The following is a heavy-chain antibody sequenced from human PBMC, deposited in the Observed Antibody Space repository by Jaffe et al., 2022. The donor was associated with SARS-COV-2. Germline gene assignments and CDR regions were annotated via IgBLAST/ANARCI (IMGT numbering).Heavy chain of an antibody. CDR2: ITQDGSET. V-gene: IGHV3-7*01. Sequence: EVQLQESGGGLVQPGGSLRLSCVGSGFSFGGAWMNWVRQAPGKGLEWVASITQDGSETYYVDSVKGRFSISRDNASSSLFLQMNSLRAEDTAVYYCARDRAYKTFDYWGQGTLVTVSS. CDR1: GFSFGGAW. D-gene: IGHD1-1*01. J-gene: IGHJ4*02. CDR3: ARDRAYKTFDY.